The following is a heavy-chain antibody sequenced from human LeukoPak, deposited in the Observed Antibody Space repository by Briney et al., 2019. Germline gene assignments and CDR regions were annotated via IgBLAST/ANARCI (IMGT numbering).Heavy chain of an antibody. V-gene: IGHV3-20*04. D-gene: IGHD3-16*02. CDR3: ARESEHVITFGGVIA. CDR2: INWNGGST. Sequence: GGSLRLSCKVSGFNFGDYTMYWVRQAPGKGLEWVSGINWNGGSTGYADSVKGRFTISRDNAKNSLYLQMNSLRAEDTALYYCARESEHVITFGGVIAWGQGTLVTVSS. CDR1: GFNFGDYT. J-gene: IGHJ5*02.